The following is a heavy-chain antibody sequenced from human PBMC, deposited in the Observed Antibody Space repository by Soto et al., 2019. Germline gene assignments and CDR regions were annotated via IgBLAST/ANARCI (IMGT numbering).Heavy chain of an antibody. V-gene: IGHV3-33*01. D-gene: IGHD3-9*01. CDR2: IWYDGSNK. CDR3: AREAPYYDILTGYQNAFDI. J-gene: IGHJ3*02. Sequence: GGSLRLSCAASGFTFSSYGMHWVRQAPGKGLEWVAVIWYDGSNKYYADSVKGRFTISRDNSKNTLYLQMNSLRAEDTAVYYCAREAPYYDILTGYQNAFDIWGQGTMVTVSS. CDR1: GFTFSSYG.